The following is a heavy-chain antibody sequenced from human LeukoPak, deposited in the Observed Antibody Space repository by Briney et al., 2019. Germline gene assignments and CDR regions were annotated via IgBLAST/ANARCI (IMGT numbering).Heavy chain of an antibody. CDR2: ISSSSSYI. CDR1: GFTFSSYS. CDR3: ARARHEYSYDIDY. D-gene: IGHD5-18*01. J-gene: IGHJ4*02. V-gene: IGHV3-21*01. Sequence: GGSLRLSCAASGFTFSSYSMNWVRQAPGKGLEWVSSISSSSSYIYYADSVKGRFTISRDNAKNSLYLQMNSLIAEDTAVYYCARARHEYSYDIDYWGQGTLVTVSS.